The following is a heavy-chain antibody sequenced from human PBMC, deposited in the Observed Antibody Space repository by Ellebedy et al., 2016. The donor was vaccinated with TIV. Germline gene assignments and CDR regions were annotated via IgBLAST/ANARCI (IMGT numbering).Heavy chain of an antibody. Sequence: ASVKVSCKASGYTFTGYYMHWVRQAPGQGLEWMGWINPNSGGTNYAQNFQGRVTMTRDTSISTAYMELSRLRSDDTAVYYCARVLDAYCGGDCPPGDYWGQGTLVTVSS. D-gene: IGHD2-21*02. CDR3: ARVLDAYCGGDCPPGDY. CDR2: INPNSGGT. CDR1: GYTFTGYY. J-gene: IGHJ4*02. V-gene: IGHV1-2*02.